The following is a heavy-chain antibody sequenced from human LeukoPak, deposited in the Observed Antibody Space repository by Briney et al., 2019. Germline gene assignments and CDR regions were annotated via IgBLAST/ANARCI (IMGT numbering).Heavy chain of an antibody. CDR2: INPCGGVT. Sequence: ASVKVSCKASGYTFTGYYMHWVRQAPGQGLEWMGWINPCGGVTKSAQKFQGRVTMTTDKSINTVYMELSRLTSDDTAVYFCARGPNHYYSMDVWGKGTTVTVSS. D-gene: IGHD2-8*01. CDR3: ARGPNHYYSMDV. V-gene: IGHV1-2*02. J-gene: IGHJ6*03. CDR1: GYTFTGYY.